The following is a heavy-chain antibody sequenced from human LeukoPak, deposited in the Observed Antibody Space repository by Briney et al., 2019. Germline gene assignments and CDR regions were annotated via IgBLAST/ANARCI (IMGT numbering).Heavy chain of an antibody. D-gene: IGHD3-10*01. V-gene: IGHV4-39*01. CDR1: GGSISSSSYY. CDR2: IYYSGGT. CDR3: ARRTGSHLPNWFDP. J-gene: IGHJ5*02. Sequence: PSETLSLTRTVSGGSISSSSYYWGWIRQPPGKGLEWIGTIYYSGGTYYNSSLKSRLTISIDTSNNQFSLNLNSVTAADTAVYYCARRTGSHLPNWFDPWGQGTLVTVSS.